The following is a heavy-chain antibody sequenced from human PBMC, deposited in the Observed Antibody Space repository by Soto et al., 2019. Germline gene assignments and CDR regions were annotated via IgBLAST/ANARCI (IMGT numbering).Heavy chain of an antibody. CDR3: ARDDGSSWQLDY. CDR2: IHGGSGDS. J-gene: IGHJ4*02. CDR1: GYTFTSYS. Sequence: QVQLVQSGAEVKKPGASVKVSCKPSGYTFTSYSLHWVRQAPGQSLEWMGWIHGGSGDSKYSQNFQGRVTITRDTSANSVYMELSSLTSEDTAVYYCARDDGSSWQLDYWGPGTLVTVSS. V-gene: IGHV1-3*01. D-gene: IGHD6-13*01.